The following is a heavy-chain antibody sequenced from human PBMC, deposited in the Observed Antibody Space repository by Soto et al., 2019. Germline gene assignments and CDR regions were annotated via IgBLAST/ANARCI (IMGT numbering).Heavy chain of an antibody. CDR3: AREYCSSTSCLNWFDP. CDR1: GFTFTSSA. J-gene: IGHJ5*02. CDR2: IVVGSGNT. V-gene: IGHV1-58*02. Sequence: SVKVSCKASGFTFTSSAMQWVRQARGQRLEWIGWIVVGSGNTNYAQKFQERVTITRDMSTSTAYMELSSLRAEDTAVYYCAREYCSSTSCLNWFDPWGQGTLVTVSS. D-gene: IGHD2-2*01.